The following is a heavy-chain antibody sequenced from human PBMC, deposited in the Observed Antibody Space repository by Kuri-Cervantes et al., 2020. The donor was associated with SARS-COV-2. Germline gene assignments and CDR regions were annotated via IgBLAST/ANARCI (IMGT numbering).Heavy chain of an antibody. Sequence: ASVKVSCKASGYTFTSYYMHWVRQAPGQGLEWMGIINPSGGSTSYAQKFQGRVTMTRDTSTSTVYMELSSLRSEDTAVYYCARRVGFGVVMGGVDPWGQGTLVTVSS. CDR2: INPSGGST. J-gene: IGHJ5*02. CDR1: GYTFTSYY. V-gene: IGHV1-46*01. CDR3: ARRVGFGVVMGGVDP. D-gene: IGHD3-3*01.